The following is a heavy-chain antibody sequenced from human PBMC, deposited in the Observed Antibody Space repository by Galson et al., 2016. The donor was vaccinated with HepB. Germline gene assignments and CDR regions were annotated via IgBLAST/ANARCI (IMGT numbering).Heavy chain of an antibody. Sequence: SVKVSCKASGYTFTSYDIHWVRQAPGQGLEWMGWMNPNSGNTGYAQKFQGRVTLTRSTSKSTVYMELSSLRSEDMAMYYCARFEHASSTGANRFDYWGQGTLVTVSS. J-gene: IGHJ4*02. CDR1: GYTFTSYD. D-gene: IGHD6-6*01. CDR2: MNPNSGNT. CDR3: ARFEHASSTGANRFDY. V-gene: IGHV1-8*02.